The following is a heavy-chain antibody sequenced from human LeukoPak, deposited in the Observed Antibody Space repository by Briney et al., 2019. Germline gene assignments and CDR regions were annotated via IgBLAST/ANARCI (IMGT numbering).Heavy chain of an antibody. Sequence: GGSLRLSCAASGFTFSSYAMHWVRQAPGKGLEWVAVISYDGSNKYYADSVRGRFTISRDNSKNTLYLQMNSLRAEDTAVYYCARGTYAVAGLFDYWGQGTLVTVSS. CDR1: GFTFSSYA. D-gene: IGHD6-19*01. CDR2: ISYDGSNK. J-gene: IGHJ4*02. V-gene: IGHV3-30*04. CDR3: ARGTYAVAGLFDY.